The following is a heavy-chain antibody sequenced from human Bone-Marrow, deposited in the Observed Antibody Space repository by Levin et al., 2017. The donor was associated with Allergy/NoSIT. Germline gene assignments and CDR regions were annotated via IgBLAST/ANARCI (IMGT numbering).Heavy chain of an antibody. CDR2: INSDGSST. J-gene: IGHJ3*02. V-gene: IGHV3-74*01. CDR1: GFTFSSYW. Sequence: LSLTCAASGFTFSSYWMHWVRQAPGKGLVWVSRINSDGSSTSYADSVKGRFTISRDNAKNTLYLQMNSLRAEDTAVYYCASEYDYVWGSYRSALLDAFDIWGQGTMVTVSS. CDR3: ASEYDYVWGSYRSALLDAFDI. D-gene: IGHD3-16*02.